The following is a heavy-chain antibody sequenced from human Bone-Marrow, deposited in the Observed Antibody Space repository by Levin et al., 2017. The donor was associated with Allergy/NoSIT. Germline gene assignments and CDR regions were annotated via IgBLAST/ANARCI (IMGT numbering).Heavy chain of an antibody. CDR1: GFNFNLYG. V-gene: IGHV1-18*01. J-gene: IGHJ5*02. CDR3: ARVFYFDSSGYYDP. D-gene: IGHD3-22*01. Sequence: ESLKISCKTSGFNFNLYGIIWVRQAPGQGLEWMGWISGHNGKTDYAQKFQGRVSMTTDTSTSTAYMELRNLRSDDTAMFYCARVFYFDSSGYYDPWGQGTLVTVSS. CDR2: ISGHNGKT.